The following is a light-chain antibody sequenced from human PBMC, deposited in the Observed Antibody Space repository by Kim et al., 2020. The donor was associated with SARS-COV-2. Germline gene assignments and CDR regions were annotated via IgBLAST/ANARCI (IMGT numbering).Light chain of an antibody. Sequence: SVGDRVTITCRASQGISNYLAWYQQKPGKVPKLLFYAASTLQSGVPSRFSGSGSGTDFTLPISSLQPEDVATYYCQKYNSAPPLTFGGGTKVDIK. J-gene: IGKJ4*01. CDR3: QKYNSAPPLT. V-gene: IGKV1-27*01. CDR2: AAS. CDR1: QGISNY.